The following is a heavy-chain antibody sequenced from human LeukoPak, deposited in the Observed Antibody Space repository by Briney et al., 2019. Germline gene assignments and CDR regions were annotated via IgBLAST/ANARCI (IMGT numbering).Heavy chain of an antibody. V-gene: IGHV4-39*01. CDR1: GGSISSSSYY. J-gene: IGHJ4*02. D-gene: IGHD5-18*01. CDR2: IYYSGST. Sequence: SETLSLTCTVSGGSISSSSYYWGWIRQPPGKGLEWIGSIYYSGSTYYNPSLKSRVTISVDTSKNQFSLKLSSVTAADAAVYYCARPRDTAGRIDYWGQGTLVTVSS. CDR3: ARPRDTAGRIDY.